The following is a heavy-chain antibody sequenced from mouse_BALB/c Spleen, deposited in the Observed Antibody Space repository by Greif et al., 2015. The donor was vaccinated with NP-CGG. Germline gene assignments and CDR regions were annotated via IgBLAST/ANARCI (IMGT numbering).Heavy chain of an antibody. CDR3: ARRGGGPHYYAMDY. Sequence: VQLQQSGAELMKPGASVKISCKATGYTFSSYWIEWVKQRPGHGLEWIGEILPGSGSTNYNEKFKGKATFTADTSSNPAYMQLSSLTSEDSAVYYCARRGGGPHYYAMDYWGQGTSVTVSS. CDR2: ILPGSGST. D-gene: IGHD6-1*01. J-gene: IGHJ4*01. CDR1: GYTFSSYW. V-gene: IGHV1-9*01.